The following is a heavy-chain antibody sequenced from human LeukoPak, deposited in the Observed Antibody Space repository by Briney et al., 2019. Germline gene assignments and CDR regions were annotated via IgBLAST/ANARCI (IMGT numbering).Heavy chain of an antibody. J-gene: IGHJ6*03. CDR1: GYSFTSFL. Sequence: GESLKISRKGSGYSFTSFLIGRVRQMPGKGTEWMGIIYPGDSDSRYSPSFQGQVTISADKSISTAYLQWSSLKASDAAMYYCARVSVVVAAMSGYYYMDVWGKGTTVTVSS. CDR3: ARVSVVVAAMSGYYYMDV. CDR2: IYPGDSDS. V-gene: IGHV5-51*01. D-gene: IGHD2-15*01.